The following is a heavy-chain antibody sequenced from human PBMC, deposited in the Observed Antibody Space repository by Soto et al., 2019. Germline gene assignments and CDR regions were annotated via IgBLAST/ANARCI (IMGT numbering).Heavy chain of an antibody. CDR3: AMRSTEGAYYYMDV. V-gene: IGHV1-46*03. CDR1: GFTFTSYY. J-gene: IGHJ6*03. CDR2: IIPAGGTT. D-gene: IGHD2-2*01. Sequence: ASVKVSCKASGFTFTSYYMHWVRQAPGQGLEWMGIIIPAGGTTTYAQSFQGRVTMTRDTSTSTVYMELSSLRSEDTAVYYCAMRSTEGAYYYMDVWGKGTTVTVSS.